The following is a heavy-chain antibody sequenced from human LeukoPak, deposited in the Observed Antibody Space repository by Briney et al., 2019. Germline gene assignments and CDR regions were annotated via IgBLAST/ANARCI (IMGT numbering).Heavy chain of an antibody. CDR3: AINGGGDSGYGNFDY. Sequence: SLSLSFAVSGFPFDDYAMHWVRQVPGKGLEWVSGINWNSDSIGYADSVKGRFTTSRNNAKNSLYLQMNSLRAEDTAFYYCAINGGGDSGYGNFDYWGRGTLVTVSS. CDR1: GFPFDDYA. V-gene: IGHV3-9*01. D-gene: IGHD5-12*01. J-gene: IGHJ4*02. CDR2: INWNSDSI.